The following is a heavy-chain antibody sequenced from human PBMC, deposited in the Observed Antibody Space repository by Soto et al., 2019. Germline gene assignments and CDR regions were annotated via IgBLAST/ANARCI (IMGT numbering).Heavy chain of an antibody. Sequence: QVQLVQSGAEVKKPGSSVKVSCKASGGTFSSYTISWVRQAPGQGLEWMGRIIPILGIANYAQKFQGRVTITADKSTSTAYMERSSLRSEDTAVYYCARADDYGDYGRDAFDIWGQGTMVTVSS. CDR2: IIPILGIA. J-gene: IGHJ3*02. CDR1: GGTFSSYT. CDR3: ARADDYGDYGRDAFDI. D-gene: IGHD4-17*01. V-gene: IGHV1-69*02.